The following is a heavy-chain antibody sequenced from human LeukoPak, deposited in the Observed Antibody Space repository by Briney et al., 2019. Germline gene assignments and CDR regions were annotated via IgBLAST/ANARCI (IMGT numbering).Heavy chain of an antibody. CDR1: GDSIRSYY. CDR3: ARHNSGSYSGHIDY. D-gene: IGHD1-26*01. Sequence: SETLSLTCSVSGDSIRSYYWSWIRQPPGKGLEWIGYISYSGRTNSSPSLKSRVSISMHGTQNQLSLQLRSVTAADTAVYYCARHNSGSYSGHIDYWGQGTLVTVSS. J-gene: IGHJ4*02. CDR2: ISYSGRT. V-gene: IGHV4-59*08.